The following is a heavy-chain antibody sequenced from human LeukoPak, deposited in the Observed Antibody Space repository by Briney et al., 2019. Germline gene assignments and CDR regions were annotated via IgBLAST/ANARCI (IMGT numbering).Heavy chain of an antibody. CDR3: AITGDSSGYSFDY. Sequence: GRSLRLSCAASGFTFSSYGMHWVRQAPGKGLEWVAVISYDGSNKYYADSVKGRFTISRDNSKNTLYLQMNSLRAEDTAVYYCAITGDSSGYSFDYWGQGTLVTVPS. CDR1: GFTFSSYG. D-gene: IGHD3-22*01. J-gene: IGHJ4*02. V-gene: IGHV3-30*03. CDR2: ISYDGSNK.